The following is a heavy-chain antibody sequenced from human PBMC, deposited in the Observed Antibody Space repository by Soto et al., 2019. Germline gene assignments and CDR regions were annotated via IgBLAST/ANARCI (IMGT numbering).Heavy chain of an antibody. Sequence: EVKLWESGGGLVLPGGSLRLSCEASGFTFSNFGMSWVRQAPGKGLEWVSGLTGNGGTTYYADSVKGRFTISRDNSKNPLSLQMNSLRVDDTAVYYCARGGQYQQPYQFDFWGQGTLVTVSS. D-gene: IGHD2-2*01. CDR3: ARGGQYQQPYQFDF. V-gene: IGHV3-23*01. CDR1: GFTFSNFG. CDR2: LTGNGGTT. J-gene: IGHJ4*02.